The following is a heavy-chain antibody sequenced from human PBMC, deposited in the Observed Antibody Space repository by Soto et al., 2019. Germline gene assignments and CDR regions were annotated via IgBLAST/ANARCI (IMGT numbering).Heavy chain of an antibody. J-gene: IGHJ3*02. Sequence: GGSLRLSCAASGFTVSSNYMSWVRQAPGKGLEWVSVIYGGGSTYYADSVKGRFTISRDNSKNTLYLQMNSLRAEDTAVYYCARAGSEAMALNDAFDIWGQGTMVTVSS. V-gene: IGHV3-53*01. D-gene: IGHD5-18*01. CDR3: ARAGSEAMALNDAFDI. CDR1: GFTVSSNY. CDR2: IYGGGST.